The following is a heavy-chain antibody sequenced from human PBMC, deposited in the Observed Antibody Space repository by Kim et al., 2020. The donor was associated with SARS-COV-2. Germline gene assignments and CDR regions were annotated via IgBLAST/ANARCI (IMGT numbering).Heavy chain of an antibody. Sequence: GGSLRLSCAASGFRITTYGLHWVRQAPGKGLAWVAVIWNDGSKKYYADSVRGRFTISRDTSKNTVYLQMNSLRVEDTGVYYCTRDGGASLDSWGQGTLVTVSS. CDR2: IWNDGSKK. CDR1: GFRITTYG. J-gene: IGHJ4*02. V-gene: IGHV3-33*08. D-gene: IGHD3-16*01. CDR3: TRDGGASLDS.